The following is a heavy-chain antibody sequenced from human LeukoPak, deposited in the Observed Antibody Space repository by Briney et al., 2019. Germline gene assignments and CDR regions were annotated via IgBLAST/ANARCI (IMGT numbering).Heavy chain of an antibody. D-gene: IGHD3-3*01. V-gene: IGHV3-7*01. J-gene: IGHJ4*02. CDR1: GFTFSNYW. CDR2: IKQDGSEE. CDR3: AREGVFSYYFDY. Sequence: GGSLRLSCVASGFTFSNYWMSWVRQAPGKGLEWVANIKQDGSEEYYVDSVKGRFTISRDNAKNSLYLQMNSLRAEDTAVYYCAREGVFSYYFDYWGQGTLVTVSS.